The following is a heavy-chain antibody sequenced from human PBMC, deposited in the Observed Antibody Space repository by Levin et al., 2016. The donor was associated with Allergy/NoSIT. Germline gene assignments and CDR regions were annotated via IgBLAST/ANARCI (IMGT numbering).Heavy chain of an antibody. V-gene: IGHV3-30*04. CDR3: ARGPTSTSFSGY. CDR2: ISYDGSNK. Sequence: VRQAPGKGLEWVAVISYDGSNKYYADSVKGRFTISRDNSKNTLYLQMNSLRAEDTAVYYCARGPTSTSFSGYWGPGTLVTVSS. J-gene: IGHJ4*02. D-gene: IGHD2-2*01.